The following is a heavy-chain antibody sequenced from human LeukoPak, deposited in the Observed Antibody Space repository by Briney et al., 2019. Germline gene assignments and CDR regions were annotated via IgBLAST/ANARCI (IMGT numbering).Heavy chain of an antibody. CDR3: ARDFPYGGNSFYFDY. V-gene: IGHV3-53*01. CDR1: GFTVSSNY. J-gene: IGHJ4*02. D-gene: IGHD4-23*01. Sequence: GGSLRLSCAASGFTVSSNYMSWVRQAPGKGLEWVSVIYSGGSTYYADSVKGRFTISRHNSKNTLYLQMNSLRAEDTAVYYCARDFPYGGNSFYFDYWGQGTLVTVSS. CDR2: IYSGGST.